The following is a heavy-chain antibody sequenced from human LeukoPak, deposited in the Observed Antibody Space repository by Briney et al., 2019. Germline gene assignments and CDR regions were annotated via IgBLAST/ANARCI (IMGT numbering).Heavy chain of an antibody. CDR2: ICGDDGNT. J-gene: IGHJ4*02. V-gene: IGHV3-23*01. CDR3: VGLGLGRPTDY. CDR1: GFTFSRYA. Sequence: GGSLRLSCAASGFTFSRYAMNWVRQAPGKGLEWVSAICGDDGNTYYADSVKGRFTISRDNSKNTLYLQMNSLRAEDTAVYYCVGLGLGRPTDYWGQGTLVTVSP. D-gene: IGHD7-27*01.